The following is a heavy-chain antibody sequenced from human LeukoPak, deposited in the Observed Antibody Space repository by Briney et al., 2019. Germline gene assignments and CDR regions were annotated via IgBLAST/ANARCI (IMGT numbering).Heavy chain of an antibody. CDR2: IIPIFGTA. V-gene: IGHV1-69*01. CDR1: GGTFSSYA. CDR3: ASPRYCSGGSCQYFDY. J-gene: IGHJ4*02. D-gene: IGHD2-15*01. Sequence: SVKVSCKASGGTFSSYAISWVRQAPGQGLEWVGGIIPIFGTANYAQRFQGRVTITADESTSTAYMELSSLRSEDTAVYYCASPRYCSGGSCQYFDYWGQGTLVTVSS.